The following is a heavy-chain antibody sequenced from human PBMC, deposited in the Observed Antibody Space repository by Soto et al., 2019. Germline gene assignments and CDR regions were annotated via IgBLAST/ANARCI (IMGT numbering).Heavy chain of an antibody. D-gene: IGHD4-17*01. Sequence: RQAHRQGLEWMGWINPNNGNTNYAQKLQGRVTMTTDTSTSTAYMELRSLRSDDTAVYYCARDRSTGSDYWGQGTLVTVSS. J-gene: IGHJ4*02. CDR3: ARDRSTGSDY. V-gene: IGHV1-18*01. CDR2: INPNNGNT.